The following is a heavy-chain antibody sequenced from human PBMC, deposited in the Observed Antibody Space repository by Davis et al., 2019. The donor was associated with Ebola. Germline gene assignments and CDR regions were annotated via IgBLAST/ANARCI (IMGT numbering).Heavy chain of an antibody. CDR3: ARGIVVVPAAIDITVRYFDL. D-gene: IGHD2-2*01. CDR1: GGTFSSYA. J-gene: IGHJ2*01. V-gene: IGHV1-69*10. Sequence: SVKVSCKASGGTFSSYAISWVRQAPGQGLEWMGGIIPILGIANYAQKFQGRVTITADESTSTAYMELSSLRSEDTAVYYCARGIVVVPAAIDITVRYFDLWGRGTLVTVSS. CDR2: IIPILGIA.